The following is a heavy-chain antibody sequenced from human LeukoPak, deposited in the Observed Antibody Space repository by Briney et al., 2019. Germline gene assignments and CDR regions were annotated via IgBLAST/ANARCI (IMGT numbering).Heavy chain of an antibody. CDR2: MNPNSGNT. J-gene: IGHJ3*02. D-gene: IGHD3-22*01. V-gene: IGHV1-8*01. CDR1: GYTFTSYD. CDR3: ARGVYDYYYDSSGYPNYDAFDI. Sequence: ASVKVSCKASGYTFTSYDINWVRQATGPGLEWMGWMNPNSGNTGYAQKFQGRVTMTRNTSISTAYMELGSLRSEDTAVYYCARGVYDYYYDSSGYPNYDAFDIWGQGTMVTVSS.